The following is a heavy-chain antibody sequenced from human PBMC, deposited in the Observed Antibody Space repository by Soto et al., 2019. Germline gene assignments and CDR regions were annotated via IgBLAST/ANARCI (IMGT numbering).Heavy chain of an antibody. CDR3: AKEYCGADCALEF. CDR1: GFSFSSYA. J-gene: IGHJ4*02. CDR2: VSVGGGST. D-gene: IGHD2-21*02. Sequence: GGSLRLSCAASGFSFSSYAMSWVRQAPGKGLEWVSSVSVGGGSTNYADSVRGRFTIARDRSKTTLYLHIISLRAEDTAVYYCAKEYCGADCALEFWGQGALVTVSS. V-gene: IGHV3-23*01.